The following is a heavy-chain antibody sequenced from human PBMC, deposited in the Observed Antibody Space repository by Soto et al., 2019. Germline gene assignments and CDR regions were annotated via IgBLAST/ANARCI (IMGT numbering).Heavy chain of an antibody. J-gene: IGHJ5*02. CDR3: ARQMRGPIPYFGWLSPVAS. CDR2: INHSGDT. V-gene: IGHV4-34*01. CDR1: GVSFSGYY. Sequence: SETLSLTCAVYGVSFSGYYWSWIRQPPGKGLEWIGEINHSGDTFYNPPLKSRLTMSLDASKNQFSLKLTSVTAADAAVYFCARQMRGPIPYFGWLSPVASWGQGTLVTVSS. D-gene: IGHD3-9*01.